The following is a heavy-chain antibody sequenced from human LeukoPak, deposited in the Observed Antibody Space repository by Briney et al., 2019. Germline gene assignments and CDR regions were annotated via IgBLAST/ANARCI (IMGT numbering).Heavy chain of an antibody. CDR2: IWYDGSHK. Sequence: PGGSLRLSCGASGFTFSSYGMNWLRQAPGKGLEWVAVIWYDGSHKYYADSAKGRFTISRDNSKHTVSLQMDSLRVEDTALYYCARDLGGCGDRFCSYYFDHWGQGIQVTVSS. D-gene: IGHD2-21*02. V-gene: IGHV3-33*01. CDR3: ARDLGGCGDRFCSYYFDH. J-gene: IGHJ4*02. CDR1: GFTFSSYG.